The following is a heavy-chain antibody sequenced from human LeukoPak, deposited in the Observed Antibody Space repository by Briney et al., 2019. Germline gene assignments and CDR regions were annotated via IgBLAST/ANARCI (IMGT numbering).Heavy chain of an antibody. Sequence: ASVKVSFKVSGYTLTELSMHWVRQAPGKGLEWVGGFDPEDGETIYAQKFQGRVTMTEDTSTDTAYMELSSLRSEDTAVYYCATDLFRIDYGSGDTSLDYWGQGTLVTVSS. D-gene: IGHD3-10*01. CDR3: ATDLFRIDYGSGDTSLDY. J-gene: IGHJ4*02. V-gene: IGHV1-24*01. CDR2: FDPEDGET. CDR1: GYTLTELS.